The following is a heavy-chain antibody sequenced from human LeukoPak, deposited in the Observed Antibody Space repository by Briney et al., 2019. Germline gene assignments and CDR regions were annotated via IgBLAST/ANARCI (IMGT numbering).Heavy chain of an antibody. Sequence: PGGSLRLSCAASGFTFSSYSMNWVRQAPGKGLEWVSSISSSSSYIYYADSVKGRFTISRDNAKNSLYLQMNSLRAEDTAVYYCARCSGGSCYYFYWGQGTLVTVSS. CDR3: ARCSGGSCYYFY. CDR2: ISSSSSYI. V-gene: IGHV3-21*01. D-gene: IGHD2-15*01. CDR1: GFTFSSYS. J-gene: IGHJ4*02.